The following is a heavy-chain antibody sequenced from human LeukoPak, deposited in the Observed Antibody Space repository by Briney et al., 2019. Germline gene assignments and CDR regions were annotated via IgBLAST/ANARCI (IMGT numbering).Heavy chain of an antibody. Sequence: PSETLSLTCTVSGGSISSGSYYWSWIRQPAGKGLEWIGRIYTSGSTNYNPSLKSRVTISVDTSKNQFSLKLSSVTAADTAVYYCARDHVAVPAAMYYWGQGTLVTVSS. CDR2: IYTSGST. J-gene: IGHJ4*02. D-gene: IGHD2-2*01. CDR1: GGSISSGSYY. CDR3: ARDHVAVPAAMYY. V-gene: IGHV4-61*02.